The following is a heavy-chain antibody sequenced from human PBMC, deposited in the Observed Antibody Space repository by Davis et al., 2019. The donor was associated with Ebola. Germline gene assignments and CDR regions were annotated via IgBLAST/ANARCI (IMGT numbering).Heavy chain of an antibody. V-gene: IGHV3-53*01. J-gene: IGHJ4*02. D-gene: IGHD3-10*01. CDR2: IYSGGST. CDR3: ARVGVGVGDY. CDR1: GFTFSSYA. Sequence: GESLKISCAASGFTFSSYAMSWVRQAPGKGLEWVSVIYSGGSTYYADSVKGRFTISRDNSKNTLYLQMNSLRAEDTAVYYCARVGVGVGDYWGQGTLVTVSS.